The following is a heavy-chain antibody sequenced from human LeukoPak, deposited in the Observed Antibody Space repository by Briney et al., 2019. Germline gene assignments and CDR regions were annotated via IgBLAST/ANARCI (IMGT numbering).Heavy chain of an antibody. V-gene: IGHV3-23*01. CDR1: GFTFSSYA. Sequence: GGSLRLFCAASGFTFSSYAMSWVRQAPGKGLEWVSAISGSGGSTYYADSVKGRFTISRDNSKNTLYLQMNSLRAEDTAVYYCAKDLYDYGDWFYSGPGTLVTVSS. D-gene: IGHD4-17*01. J-gene: IGHJ4*02. CDR2: ISGSGGST. CDR3: AKDLYDYGDWFY.